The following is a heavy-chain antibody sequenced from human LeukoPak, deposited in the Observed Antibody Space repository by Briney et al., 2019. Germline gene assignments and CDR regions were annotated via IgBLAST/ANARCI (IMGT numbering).Heavy chain of an antibody. J-gene: IGHJ4*02. Sequence: GGSLRLSCAASGFTFSSYGMHWVRQAPGKGLEWVAFIRYDGSNKYYADSVKGRFTISRDNSKNTLHLQMNSLRAEDTAVYYCAKDVPRYCSGGSCSTIDYWGQGTLVTVSS. CDR2: IRYDGSNK. CDR3: AKDVPRYCSGGSCSTIDY. V-gene: IGHV3-30*02. CDR1: GFTFSSYG. D-gene: IGHD2-15*01.